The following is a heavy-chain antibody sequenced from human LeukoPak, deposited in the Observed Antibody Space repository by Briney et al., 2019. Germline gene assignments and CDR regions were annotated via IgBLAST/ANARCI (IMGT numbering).Heavy chain of an antibody. Sequence: PSETLSLTRTVSGGSISSSSYYWGWIRQPPGKGLEWIGSIYYSRSTYYYPSLKSRVTISVDTSKNQFSLKLSSVTAADTAVYYCARLSGIAARVSFDYWGQGTLVTVSS. CDR1: GGSISSSSYY. J-gene: IGHJ4*02. CDR3: ARLSGIAARVSFDY. CDR2: IYYSRST. D-gene: IGHD6-6*01. V-gene: IGHV4-39*01.